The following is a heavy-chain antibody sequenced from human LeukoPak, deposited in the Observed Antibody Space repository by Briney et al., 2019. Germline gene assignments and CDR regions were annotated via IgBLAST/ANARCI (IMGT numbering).Heavy chain of an antibody. D-gene: IGHD3-22*01. CDR3: ARSYYYDSSDAFDI. V-gene: IGHV1-3*01. Sequence: GASVKVSCKASGYTFTSYAMHWVRQAPGQRLEWMGWINAGNGNTEYSQKFQGRVTITRDTSASTAYMELSSLRSEDTAVYYCARSYYYDSSDAFDIWGQGTMVTVSS. J-gene: IGHJ3*02. CDR1: GYTFTSYA. CDR2: INAGNGNT.